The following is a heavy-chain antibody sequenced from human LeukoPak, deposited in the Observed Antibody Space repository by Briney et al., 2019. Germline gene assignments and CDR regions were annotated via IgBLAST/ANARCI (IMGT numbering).Heavy chain of an antibody. V-gene: IGHV3-30*18. Sequence: PGGSLRLSCAASGFRFSKSAMNWVRQAPGKGLEWVAVISYDGSNKYYADSVKDRFTISRDNSKNTLYLQMNSLRAEDTAVYYCAKSGAGKSPLFDYWGQGTLVTVSS. CDR1: GFRFSKSA. CDR3: AKSGAGKSPLFDY. J-gene: IGHJ4*02. CDR2: ISYDGSNK. D-gene: IGHD1-1*01.